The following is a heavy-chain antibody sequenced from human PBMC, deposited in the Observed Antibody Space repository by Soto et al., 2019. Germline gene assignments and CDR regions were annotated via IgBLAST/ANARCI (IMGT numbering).Heavy chain of an antibody. D-gene: IGHD3-3*01. CDR1: GFTFDEYA. Sequence: GGSLRLSCAASGFTFDEYAMHWVRQAPGKGLEWVSGISWNSGSIGYADSVKGRFTISRDNAKNSLYLQMNSLRAEDTALYYCAKDNDFWSGYYDYWGQGT. J-gene: IGHJ4*02. CDR2: ISWNSGSI. CDR3: AKDNDFWSGYYDY. V-gene: IGHV3-9*01.